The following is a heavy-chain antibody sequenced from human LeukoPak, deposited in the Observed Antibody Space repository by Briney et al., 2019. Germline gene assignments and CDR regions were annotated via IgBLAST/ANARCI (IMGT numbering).Heavy chain of an antibody. CDR1: GGSFSGYY. J-gene: IGHJ5*02. CDR2: INHSGST. CDR3: ARDLITMVRGVIRYNWFDP. D-gene: IGHD3-10*01. V-gene: IGHV4-34*09. Sequence: PSETLSLTCAVYGGSFSGYYWSWIRQPPGKGLEWIGEINHSGSTNYNPSLKSRVTISVDTSKNQFSLKPSSVTAADTAVYYCARDLITMVRGVIRYNWFDPWGQGTLVTVSS.